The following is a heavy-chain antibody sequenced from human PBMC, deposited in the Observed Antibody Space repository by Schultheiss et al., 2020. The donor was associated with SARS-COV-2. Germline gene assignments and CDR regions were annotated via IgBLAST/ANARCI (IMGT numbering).Heavy chain of an antibody. D-gene: IGHD3-10*01. Sequence: SETLSLTCAVYGGSFSGYYWSWIRQPPGKGLEWIGYIYYSGSTNYNPSLKSRVTISVDTSKNQFSLKLNSVTAADTAVYYCARGFGAGPFDIWGQGTTVTVSS. J-gene: IGHJ3*02. CDR1: GGSFSGYY. CDR2: IYYSGST. CDR3: ARGFGAGPFDI. V-gene: IGHV4-59*12.